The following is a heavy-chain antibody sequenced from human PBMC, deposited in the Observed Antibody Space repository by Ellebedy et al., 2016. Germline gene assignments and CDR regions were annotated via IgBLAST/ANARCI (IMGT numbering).Heavy chain of an antibody. CDR1: GFSLSTSAVV. CDR2: IYGNDDK. J-gene: IGHJ4*02. V-gene: IGHV2-5*01. Sequence: SGPTLVKSTQTLTLTCTFSGFSLSTSAVVVGWIRQPPGKALEWLAFIYGNDDKRYIPSLRSRLTITKDTSKNQVVLTMTDMDPVDTATYYCAHRTTVTAVDYWGQGTLVTVSS. D-gene: IGHD4-17*01. CDR3: AHRTTVTAVDY.